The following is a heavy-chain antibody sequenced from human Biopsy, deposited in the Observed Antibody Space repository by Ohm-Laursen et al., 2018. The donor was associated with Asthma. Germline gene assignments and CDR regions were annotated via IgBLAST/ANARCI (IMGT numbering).Heavy chain of an antibody. Sequence: SLRLSCAAYGLTFSSYGMHWVRQAPGKGLEWVAVIWYAGGKKYYADSVKGRFIISRVNAKNTLYLQMNSLRAEDTAVYYCARDIVATMIGYYYYGMDVWGQGTTVTVSS. V-gene: IGHV3-33*01. J-gene: IGHJ6*02. CDR1: GLTFSSYG. D-gene: IGHD5-12*01. CDR2: IWYAGGKK. CDR3: ARDIVATMIGYYYYGMDV.